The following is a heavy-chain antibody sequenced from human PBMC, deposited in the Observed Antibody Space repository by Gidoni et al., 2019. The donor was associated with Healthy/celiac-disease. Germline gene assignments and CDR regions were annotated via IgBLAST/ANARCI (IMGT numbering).Heavy chain of an antibody. CDR2: ISAYNGNT. CDR3: ASRIAVGWYSWDDAFDI. CDR1: GYTFTSYG. J-gene: IGHJ3*02. D-gene: IGHD6-19*01. Sequence: QVQLVQSGAEVKKPGASVKVSCKASGYTFTSYGISWVRQAPGQGLEWMGWISAYNGNTNYAQKLQGRVTMTTDTSTSTAYMELRSLRSDDTAVYYCASRIAVGWYSWDDAFDIWGQGTMVTVSS. V-gene: IGHV1-18*01.